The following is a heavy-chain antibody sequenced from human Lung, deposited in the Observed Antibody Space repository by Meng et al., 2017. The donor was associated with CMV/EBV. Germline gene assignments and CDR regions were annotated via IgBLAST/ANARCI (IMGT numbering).Heavy chain of an antibody. CDR3: ASFPPPGKQWLVTDY. CDR2: IYHSGST. J-gene: IGHJ4*02. D-gene: IGHD6-19*01. Sequence: QVQLQGPGPGLVNPSGTLSLTCSVSGGSISSSNWWSWVRQPPGKGLEWIGEIYHSGSTNYNPSLKSRVTISVDKSKNQFSLKLSSVTAADTAVYYCASFPPPGKQWLVTDYWGQGTLVTVSS. CDR1: GGSISSSNW. V-gene: IGHV4-4*02.